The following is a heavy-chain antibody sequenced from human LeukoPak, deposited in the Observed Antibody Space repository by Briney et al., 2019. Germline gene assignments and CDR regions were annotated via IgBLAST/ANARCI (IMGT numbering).Heavy chain of an antibody. Sequence: GGSLRLSCAASGFTFSNYAMSWVRQAPGKGLEWVSVISGSGGSTYYADSVEGRFTVSRDNSKNTLYLQMNSLRAEDTAVFYCARASDWGDYWGQGTLVTVSS. CDR2: ISGSGGST. J-gene: IGHJ4*02. CDR1: GFTFSNYA. V-gene: IGHV3-23*01. D-gene: IGHD7-27*01. CDR3: ARASDWGDY.